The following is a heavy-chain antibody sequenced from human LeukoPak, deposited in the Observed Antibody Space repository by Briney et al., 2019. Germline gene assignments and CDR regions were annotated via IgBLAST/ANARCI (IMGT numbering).Heavy chain of an antibody. J-gene: IGHJ3*02. D-gene: IGHD2-15*01. V-gene: IGHV3-9*01. Sequence: PGRSQRLSCAASGLTIDDYAMHWVRQAPGKGLEWVSGISWNSGSIGYADSVKGRFTISRDNAKNSLYLQMNSLRAEDTALYYCAKDIVAGAFDIWGQGTMVTVSS. CDR2: ISWNSGSI. CDR3: AKDIVAGAFDI. CDR1: GLTIDDYA.